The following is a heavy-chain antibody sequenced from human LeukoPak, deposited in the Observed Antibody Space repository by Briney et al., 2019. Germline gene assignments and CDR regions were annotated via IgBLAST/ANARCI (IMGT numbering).Heavy chain of an antibody. Sequence: GGSLRLSCVVSGLTFSSYSMTWVRQAPGKGLEWVSGISASGGETWYPDSVKGRFTISRDNSKNTLYLQMNSLRAEDTAVYYCAKDQVESSSWYPSSHYYGMDVWGQGTTVTVSS. CDR1: GLTFSSYS. J-gene: IGHJ6*02. D-gene: IGHD6-13*01. V-gene: IGHV3-23*01. CDR3: AKDQVESSSWYPSSHYYGMDV. CDR2: ISASGGET.